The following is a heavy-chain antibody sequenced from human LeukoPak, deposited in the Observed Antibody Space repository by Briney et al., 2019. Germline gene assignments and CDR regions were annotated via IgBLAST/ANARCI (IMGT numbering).Heavy chain of an antibody. Sequence: PGGSLRLSCAASGFTFSSYSMNWVRQAPGKGLEWVSSISSSSSYIYYADSVKGRFTISRDNAKNSLYLQMNSLRAEDTAVYYCAKDPADSSSWPDAFDVWGQGTMVTVSS. CDR1: GFTFSSYS. D-gene: IGHD6-13*01. J-gene: IGHJ3*01. V-gene: IGHV3-21*01. CDR3: AKDPADSSSWPDAFDV. CDR2: ISSSSSYI.